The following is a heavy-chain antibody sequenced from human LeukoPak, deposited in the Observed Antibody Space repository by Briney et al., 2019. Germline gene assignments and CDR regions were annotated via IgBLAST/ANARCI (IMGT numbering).Heavy chain of an antibody. Sequence: SETLSLTCTVSGGSISSGPYSWAWIRQPLGKGLEWIGYTYHSGSASYNPSLMSRLTISVDTSKNQFSLKLSSVTAADTAVYYCARAKDSSGYYSLYYFDNWGQGTLVTVSS. V-gene: IGHV4-30-4*07. CDR2: TYHSGSA. CDR3: ARAKDSSGYYSLYYFDN. CDR1: GGSISSGPYS. J-gene: IGHJ4*02. D-gene: IGHD3-22*01.